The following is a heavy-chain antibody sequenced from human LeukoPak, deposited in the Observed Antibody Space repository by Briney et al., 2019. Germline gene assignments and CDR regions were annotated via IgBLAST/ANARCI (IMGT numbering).Heavy chain of an antibody. CDR1: GFTFSSYH. CDR2: ITGRGGNT. D-gene: IGHD6-19*01. V-gene: IGHV3-23*01. CDR3: AKYLAGGWSDIDC. J-gene: IGHJ4*02. Sequence: WGSLRLSCAASGFTFSSYHMSWVRQAPGKGLEWVSGITGRGGNTYNTESVKGRFTISRDNSKNTLYLEMNSLRAEDTAVYYCAKYLAGGWSDIDCWGQGTLVTVSS.